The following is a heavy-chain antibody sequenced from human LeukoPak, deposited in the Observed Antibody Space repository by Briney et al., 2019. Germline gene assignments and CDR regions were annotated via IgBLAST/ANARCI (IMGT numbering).Heavy chain of an antibody. CDR2: IYTSGST. D-gene: IGHD3-10*01. Sequence: SETLSLTCTVSSGSISSYYWSWIRQPAGKGLEWIGRIYTSGSTNYNPSLKSRVTMSVDTSKNQFSLKLSSVTAADTAVYYCARDGYGSGSYLEPGWFDPWGQGTLVTVSS. CDR1: SGSISSYY. CDR3: ARDGYGSGSYLEPGWFDP. J-gene: IGHJ5*02. V-gene: IGHV4-4*07.